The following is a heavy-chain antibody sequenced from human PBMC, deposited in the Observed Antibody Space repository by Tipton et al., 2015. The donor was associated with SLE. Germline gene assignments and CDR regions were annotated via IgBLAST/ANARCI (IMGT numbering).Heavy chain of an antibody. V-gene: IGHV3-30-3*01. J-gene: IGHJ2*01. D-gene: IGHD3-10*01. CDR1: GFTFSSYA. CDR3: ARPSGSPLGYFDL. CDR2: ISYDGSNK. Sequence: SLRLSCAASGFTFSSYAMHWVRQAPGKGLEWVAVISYDGSNKYYADSVKGRFTISRDNSKNTLYLQMNSLRAEDTAVYYCARPSGSPLGYFDLWGRGTLVTVSS.